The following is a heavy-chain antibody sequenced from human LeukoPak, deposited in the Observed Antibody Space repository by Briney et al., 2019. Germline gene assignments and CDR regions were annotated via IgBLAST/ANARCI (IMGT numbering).Heavy chain of an antibody. CDR2: INHSGST. CDR1: GGSFSGYY. V-gene: IGHV4-34*01. CDR3: ARRHGYSSGWYYFDY. J-gene: IGHJ4*02. D-gene: IGHD6-19*01. Sequence: PSETLSLTCAVYGGSFSGYYWSWIRQPPGKGPEWIGEINHSGSTNYNPSLKSRVIISVDTSKNQFSLKLSSVTAADTAVYYCARRHGYSSGWYYFDYWGQGTLVTVSS.